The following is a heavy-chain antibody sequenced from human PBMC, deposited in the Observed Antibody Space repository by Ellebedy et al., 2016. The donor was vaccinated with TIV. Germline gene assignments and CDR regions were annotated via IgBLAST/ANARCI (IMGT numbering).Heavy chain of an antibody. CDR2: IRGRDGRT. CDR3: AKPPEQWLIHTGLDS. J-gene: IGHJ4*02. CDR1: GFTFANYA. D-gene: IGHD6-19*01. V-gene: IGHV3-23*01. Sequence: GESLKISCAASGFTFANYAMTWVRQVPGKGLEWFSSIRGRDGRTSYTDSAKGRFTISRDNSKNTLFLQMNSLRAEDMAIYYCAKPPEQWLIHTGLDSWGQGTLVTVAS.